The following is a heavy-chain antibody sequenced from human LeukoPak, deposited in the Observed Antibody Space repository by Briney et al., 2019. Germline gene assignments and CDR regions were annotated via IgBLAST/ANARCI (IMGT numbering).Heavy chain of an antibody. CDR2: IYYSGST. J-gene: IGHJ6*03. Sequence: SETLSLTCTVSGGSISSYYWSWIRQPPGKGLEWIGYIYYSGSTNYNPSLKSRVTISVDTSKNQFSLKLSSVTAADTAVYYCARRLGYCSSTSCPRGYYYYMDVWGKGTTVTVSS. CDR1: GGSISSYY. CDR3: ARRLGYCSSTSCPRGYYYYMDV. D-gene: IGHD2-2*01. V-gene: IGHV4-59*01.